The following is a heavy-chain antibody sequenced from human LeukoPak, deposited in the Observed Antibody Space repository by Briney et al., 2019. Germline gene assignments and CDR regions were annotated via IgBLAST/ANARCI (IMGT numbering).Heavy chain of an antibody. CDR3: ARDSGGGGFFDY. CDR2: IYYSGST. D-gene: IGHD3-16*01. J-gene: IGHJ4*02. CDR1: GGSLSSYY. V-gene: IGHV4-59*01. Sequence: SETLSLTCTVSGGSLSSYYWSWIRQPPGKGLEWIGYIYYSGSTNYNPSLTSRVTISVDTSKNQFSLKLSSVTAADTAVYYCARDSGGGGFFDYWGQGTLVTVSS.